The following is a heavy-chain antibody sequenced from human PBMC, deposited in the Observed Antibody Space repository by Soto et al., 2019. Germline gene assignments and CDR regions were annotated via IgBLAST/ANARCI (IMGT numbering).Heavy chain of an antibody. J-gene: IGHJ4*02. D-gene: IGHD2-2*01. CDR2: ISDSGST. CDR3: AKGVDGPHCTRTSCLFYFDY. V-gene: IGHV3-23*01. CDR1: GFTFTNYA. Sequence: GGSLRLSCAASGFTFTNYAMNWVRLAPGKELEWVSTISDSGSTYYADSVKGRFTISRDNSKNTLYLHMSSLRAEDTAVYFCAKGVDGPHCTRTSCLFYFDYWGQGTLVTVSS.